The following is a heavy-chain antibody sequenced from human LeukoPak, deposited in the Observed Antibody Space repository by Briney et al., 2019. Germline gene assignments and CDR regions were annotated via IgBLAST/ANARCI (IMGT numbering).Heavy chain of an antibody. Sequence: SAKVSCKISGGIFITFAISWVRQAPGQGLEWMGRIMPIFGPPTYTQKFQDRVTITADKSTNTTYMELSGLTSDDTAVYYCATPNPAASHNAFDLWGQGTLVAVSS. J-gene: IGHJ3*01. CDR2: IMPIFGPP. CDR1: GGIFITFA. CDR3: ATPNPAASHNAFDL. D-gene: IGHD6-13*01. V-gene: IGHV1-69*06.